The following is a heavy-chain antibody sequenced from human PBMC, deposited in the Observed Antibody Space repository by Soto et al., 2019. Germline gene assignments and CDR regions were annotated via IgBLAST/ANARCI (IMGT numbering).Heavy chain of an antibody. D-gene: IGHD3-9*01. Sequence: GASVKVSCKASGYTFTSYDINWVLQATGQGLEWMGWMNPNSGNTGYAQKFQGRVTMTRNTSISTAYMELSSLRSEDTAVYYCARGRYDILTGYYNATFDIWGQGTMVTVS. CDR2: MNPNSGNT. J-gene: IGHJ3*02. CDR3: ARGRYDILTGYYNATFDI. V-gene: IGHV1-8*01. CDR1: GYTFTSYD.